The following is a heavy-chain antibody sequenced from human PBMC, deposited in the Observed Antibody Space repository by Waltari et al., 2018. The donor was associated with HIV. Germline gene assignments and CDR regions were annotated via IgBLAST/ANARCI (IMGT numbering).Heavy chain of an antibody. V-gene: IGHV4-34*01. D-gene: IGHD3-10*01. CDR3: ARGRYYGSGTSRQNWFDP. CDR2: INHSGST. CDR1: GGSFSGYY. J-gene: IGHJ5*02. Sequence: QVQLQQWGAGLLKPSETLSLTCAVYGGSFSGYYWSWIRQPPEKGLEWIGEINHSGSTNYNPSLKSRITISVDTSNNQFSLELSSVTAADTAVYYCARGRYYGSGTSRQNWFDPWGQGTLVTVSS.